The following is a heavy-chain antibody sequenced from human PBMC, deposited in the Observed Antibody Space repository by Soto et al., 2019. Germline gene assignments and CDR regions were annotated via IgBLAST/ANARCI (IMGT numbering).Heavy chain of an antibody. CDR2: ISYDGSNK. V-gene: IGHV3-30*03. Sequence: PGGSLRLSCAASGFTFSSYGMHWVRQAPGKGLEWVAVISYDGSNKYYADSVKGRFTISRDNSKNTLYLQMNSLRAEDTAVYYCQQLVGYWGQGTLVTVSS. D-gene: IGHD6-6*01. J-gene: IGHJ4*02. CDR1: GFTFSSYG. CDR3: QQLVGY.